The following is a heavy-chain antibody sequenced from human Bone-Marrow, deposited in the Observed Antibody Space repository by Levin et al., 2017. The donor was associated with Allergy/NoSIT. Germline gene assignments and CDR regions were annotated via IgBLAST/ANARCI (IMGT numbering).Heavy chain of an antibody. D-gene: IGHD6-6*01. J-gene: IGHJ4*02. CDR3: AQYSSSSGSVDY. CDR2: ISGSGGST. CDR1: GFTFSSYA. V-gene: IGHV3-23*01. Sequence: LSLTCAASGFTFSSYAMSWVRQAPGKGLEWVSAISGSGGSTYYADSVKGRFTISRDNSKNTLYLQMNSLRAEDTAVYYCAQYSSSSGSVDYWGQGTLVTVSS.